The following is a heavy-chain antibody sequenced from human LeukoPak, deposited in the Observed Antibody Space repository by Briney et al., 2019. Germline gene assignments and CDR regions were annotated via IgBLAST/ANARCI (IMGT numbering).Heavy chain of an antibody. CDR3: ARGRDGYNLIDAFDI. J-gene: IGHJ3*02. Sequence: PGGSLRLSCAPSVFTFSNYWMTWVRQAPGKGLGWVANIKPEGRDQYYVDSAEGRFPIYRDNAKKSMYLQTNSLRAEDTAVYYCARGRDGYNLIDAFDIWGQGTMVTVSS. D-gene: IGHD5-24*01. CDR1: VFTFSNYW. CDR2: IKPEGRDQ. V-gene: IGHV3-7*04.